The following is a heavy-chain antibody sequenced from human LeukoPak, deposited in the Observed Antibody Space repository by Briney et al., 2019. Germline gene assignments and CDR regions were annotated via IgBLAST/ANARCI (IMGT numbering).Heavy chain of an antibody. CDR3: ARGLSEQQYYYDSSGSTVDY. V-gene: IGHV1-8*01. Sequence: GASVKVSCKASGYTFTSYDINWVRQATGQGLEWMGWMNPNSGNTGYAQKFQGRVTMTRNTSISTAYMELSSLRSEDTAVYYCARGLSEQQYYYDSSGSTVDYWGQGTLVTVSS. D-gene: IGHD3-22*01. CDR2: MNPNSGNT. J-gene: IGHJ4*02. CDR1: GYTFTSYD.